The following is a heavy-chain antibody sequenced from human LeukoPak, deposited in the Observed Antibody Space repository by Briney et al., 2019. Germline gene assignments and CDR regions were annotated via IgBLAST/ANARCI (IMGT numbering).Heavy chain of an antibody. V-gene: IGHV4-59*08. D-gene: IGHD1-26*01. Sequence: SETLSLTCTVSGGSISSYYWSWIRQPPGKGLEWIGYIYYSGSTNYNPSLKSRVTISVDTSKNQFSLKLSSVTAADTAVYYCARLGLVGATHFDYWGQGTLVTVSP. CDR3: ARLGLVGATHFDY. J-gene: IGHJ4*02. CDR1: GGSISSYY. CDR2: IYYSGST.